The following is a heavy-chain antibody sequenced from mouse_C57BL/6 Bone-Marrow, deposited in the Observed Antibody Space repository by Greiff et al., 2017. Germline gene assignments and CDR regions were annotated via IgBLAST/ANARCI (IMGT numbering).Heavy chain of an antibody. J-gene: IGHJ2*01. CDR3: AKPHGDLYYFDY. D-gene: IGHD3-3*01. CDR2: IWRGGST. CDR1: GFSLTSYG. Sequence: QVQLQQSGPGLVQPSQSLSITCTVSGFSLTSYGVHWVRQSPGKGLEWLGVIWRGGSTDYNAAFMSRLCITKDHSQSQVFFKMNSLQADDTAIYVCAKPHGDLYYFDYWGQGTTLTVAS. V-gene: IGHV2-5*01.